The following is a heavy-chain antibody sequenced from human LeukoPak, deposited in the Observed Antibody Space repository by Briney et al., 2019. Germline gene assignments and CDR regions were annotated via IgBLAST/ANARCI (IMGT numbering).Heavy chain of an antibody. D-gene: IGHD2-15*01. J-gene: IGHJ4*02. CDR2: ISGSGGST. CDR1: GFTFSSYA. CDR3: ARDCSGGACPARYIDY. V-gene: IGHV3-23*01. Sequence: GGSLRLSCAASGFTFSSYAMSWVRQAPGKGLEWVSAISGSGGSTYYADSVKGRFTISRDNSKNTLYLQMNSLRAEDTAVYYCARDCSGGACPARYIDYWGQGTLVTVSS.